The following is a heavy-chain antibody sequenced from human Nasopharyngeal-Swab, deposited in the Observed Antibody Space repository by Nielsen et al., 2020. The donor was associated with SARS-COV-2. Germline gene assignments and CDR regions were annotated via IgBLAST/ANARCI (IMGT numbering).Heavy chain of an antibody. Sequence: GESLKISCTASGFTFSDYFMSWIRQAPGKGLEWVTSISRSGSSIYYADSVKGRFTISRDNAKNSLYLQMNSLRAEDTAVYYCARDGQSRTNWFDPWGQGTVVTVSS. D-gene: IGHD2-8*01. CDR1: GFTFSDYF. CDR2: ISRSGSSI. J-gene: IGHJ5*02. V-gene: IGHV3-11*04. CDR3: ARDGQSRTNWFDP.